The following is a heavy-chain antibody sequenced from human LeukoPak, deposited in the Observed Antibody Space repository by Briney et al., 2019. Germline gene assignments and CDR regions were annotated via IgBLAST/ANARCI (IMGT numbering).Heavy chain of an antibody. J-gene: IGHJ4*02. Sequence: PGGSLRLSCAASGFAFSDYYMSWIRQAPGKGLEWVSYISSSSSYTNYADSVKGRFTISRDNAKNSLYLQMNSLRAEDTAVYYCAREGYTGNFDYWGQGTLATVSS. D-gene: IGHD2-2*02. CDR2: ISSSSSYT. CDR1: GFAFSDYY. CDR3: AREGYTGNFDY. V-gene: IGHV3-11*05.